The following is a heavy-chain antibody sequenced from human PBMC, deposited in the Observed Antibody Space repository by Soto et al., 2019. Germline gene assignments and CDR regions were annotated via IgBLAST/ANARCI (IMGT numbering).Heavy chain of an antibody. CDR3: ARGWGYDSNDYYYAY. V-gene: IGHV1-69*01. D-gene: IGHD3-22*01. CDR2: IIPIFGTA. CDR1: GGTFSRHA. J-gene: IGHJ4*02. Sequence: VQLVKSGAEVRKPGSSVKVSCKASGGTFSRHAISWVRQAPGQGLEWMGGIIPIFGTANHAQKFQGRVTIIADESTSTVYMELSSLRSEDTAMYYCARGWGYDSNDYYYAYWGQGTLVIVSS.